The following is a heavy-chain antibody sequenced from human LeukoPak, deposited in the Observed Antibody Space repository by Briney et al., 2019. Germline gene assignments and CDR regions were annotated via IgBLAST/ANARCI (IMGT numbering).Heavy chain of an antibody. CDR2: ISPNSGGT. CDR1: GYTFTGYY. V-gene: IGHV1-2*02. Sequence: ASVKVSCKASGYTFTGYYMHWVRQAPGQGLEWMGWISPNSGGTNYAQKFQGRVTMTRDTSISTAYMELSRLRSDDTAVYYCAREPRAAVADPSGILEWGQGTLVTVSS. CDR3: AREPRAAVADPSGILE. D-gene: IGHD6-19*01. J-gene: IGHJ4*02.